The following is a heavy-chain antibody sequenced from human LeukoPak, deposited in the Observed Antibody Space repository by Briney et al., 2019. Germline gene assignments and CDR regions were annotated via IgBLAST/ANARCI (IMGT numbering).Heavy chain of an antibody. CDR1: GFTFSSYG. CDR3: AKDPPFYGSGSFYNFDY. Sequence: AGGSLRLSCAASGFTFSSYGMHWVRQAPGKGLEWVAFIRYDGSNKYYADSVKGRFTISRDNSKNTLYLQMNSLRAEDTAVYYCAKDPPFYGSGSFYNFDYWGQGTLVTASS. D-gene: IGHD3-10*01. CDR2: IRYDGSNK. V-gene: IGHV3-30*02. J-gene: IGHJ4*02.